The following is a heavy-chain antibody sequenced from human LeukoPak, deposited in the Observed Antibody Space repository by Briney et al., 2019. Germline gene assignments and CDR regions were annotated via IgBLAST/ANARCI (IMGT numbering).Heavy chain of an antibody. CDR2: IYYSGST. J-gene: IGHJ5*02. D-gene: IGHD3-22*01. CDR1: GGSISSSSYY. CDR3: ARNGYYYDSSGPNALDP. V-gene: IGHV4-39*07. Sequence: SETLSLTCSLSGGSISSSSYYWGWIRQPPGKGLEWIGSIYYSGSTYYNPSLKSRVTISVDTSKNQFSLKLSSVTAADTAVYYCARNGYYYDSSGPNALDPWGQGTLVTVSS.